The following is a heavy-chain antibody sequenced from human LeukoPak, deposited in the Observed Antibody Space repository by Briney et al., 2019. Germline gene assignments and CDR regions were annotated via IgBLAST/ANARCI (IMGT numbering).Heavy chain of an antibody. Sequence: PSETLSLTCTVSGDSITSYYWSWIRQPPGKGLEWIGYIYYSGSTNYNPSLKSRVTISVDTSKNQFSLKLSSVTAADTAVYYCARGSDHYDSSGYRYFDLWGRGTLATVSS. CDR1: GDSITSYY. J-gene: IGHJ2*01. V-gene: IGHV4-59*01. CDR3: ARGSDHYDSSGYRYFDL. D-gene: IGHD3-22*01. CDR2: IYYSGST.